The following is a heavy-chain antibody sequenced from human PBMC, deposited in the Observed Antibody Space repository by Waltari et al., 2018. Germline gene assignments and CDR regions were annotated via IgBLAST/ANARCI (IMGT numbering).Heavy chain of an antibody. Sequence: QVQLVQSGAEAKKPGSSVKVSCKASGGTFSSYAISWVRQAPGQGLEWMGRIIPICGTANYAQKFPVSVTVTSEKSTSTAYVELSSLRSEDTAVYYCARDCIALARSAFDLGGQGTMVTVSS. CDR3: ARDCIALARSAFDL. CDR1: GGTFSSYA. CDR2: IIPICGTA. J-gene: IGHJ3*01. D-gene: IGHD6-19*01. V-gene: IGHV1-69*08.